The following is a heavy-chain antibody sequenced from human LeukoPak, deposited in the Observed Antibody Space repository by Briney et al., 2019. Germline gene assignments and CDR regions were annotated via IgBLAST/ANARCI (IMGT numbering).Heavy chain of an antibody. CDR1: GGSISSGGYY. CDR3: ARHPYSGYDLRDLGRFDY. CDR2: IYYSGST. V-gene: IGHV4-31*03. D-gene: IGHD5-12*01. Sequence: RPSETLSLTCTVSGGSISSGGYYWSWIRQHPGKGLEWIGYIYYSGSTYYNPSLKSRVTISVDTSKNQFSLKLSSVTAADTAVYYCARHPYSGYDLRDLGRFDYWGQGTLVTVSS. J-gene: IGHJ4*02.